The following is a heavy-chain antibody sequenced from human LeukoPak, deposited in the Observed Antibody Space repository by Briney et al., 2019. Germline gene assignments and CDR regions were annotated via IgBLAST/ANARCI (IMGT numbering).Heavy chain of an antibody. CDR1: GFTFSDYY. J-gene: IGHJ4*02. V-gene: IGHV3-11*04. D-gene: IGHD2-8*01. CDR2: ITSSGSTI. Sequence: PGGSLRLSCAASGFTFSDYYMSWIRQAPGKGLEWVSYITSSGSTIYYADSVKGRFTISRDNAKNSLYLQMNSLRAEDTAVYYCAKDRGVYAIFDYWGQGTLVTVSS. CDR3: AKDRGVYAIFDY.